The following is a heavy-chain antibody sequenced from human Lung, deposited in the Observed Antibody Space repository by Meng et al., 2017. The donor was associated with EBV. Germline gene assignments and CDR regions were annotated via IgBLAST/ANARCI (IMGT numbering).Heavy chain of an antibody. CDR2: IYYSGST. V-gene: IGHV4-31*01. CDR3: ARVVAGRYNWFDP. CDR1: GGSISSGGHY. Sequence: QVQLQESGPGLVKPSQTLSLTCTVSGGSISSGGHYWSWIRQHPGKGLEWIGYIYYSGSTNYNPSLKSLVTISVDTSKNQFSLKLSSVTAADTAVYYCARVVAGRYNWFDPWGQGTLVTVSS. J-gene: IGHJ5*02. D-gene: IGHD6-6*01.